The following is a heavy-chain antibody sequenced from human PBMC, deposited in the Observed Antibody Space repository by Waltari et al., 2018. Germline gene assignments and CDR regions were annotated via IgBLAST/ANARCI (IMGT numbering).Heavy chain of an antibody. CDR1: GFTFSSYE. CDR2: IRSSGSTI. D-gene: IGHD5-12*01. Sequence: EVQLVESGGGLVQPGGSLRLSCAASGFTFSSYEMTWVRPAPGKGLEWVSYIRSSGSTIYYADSVKGRFTISRDNAKNSLYLQMNSLRAEDTAVYYCARDPRRYSGYHTTASGMDVWGQGTTVTVSS. CDR3: ARDPRRYSGYHTTASGMDV. J-gene: IGHJ6*02. V-gene: IGHV3-48*03.